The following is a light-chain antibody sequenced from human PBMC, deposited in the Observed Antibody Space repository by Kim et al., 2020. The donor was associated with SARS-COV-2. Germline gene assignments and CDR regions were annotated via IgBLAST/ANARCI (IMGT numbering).Light chain of an antibody. CDR2: DAY. CDR1: QSVSSY. J-gene: IGKJ4*01. Sequence: EIVMTQSPATLSLSPGERATLSCRASQSVSSYSAWYQQKPGQAPRLLIYDAYKRATGIPARFSGSGSGTEFTLTISSLEPEDFAVYYCQQRYTWPQLTFGGGTKLEI. V-gene: IGKV3-11*01. CDR3: QQRYTWPQLT.